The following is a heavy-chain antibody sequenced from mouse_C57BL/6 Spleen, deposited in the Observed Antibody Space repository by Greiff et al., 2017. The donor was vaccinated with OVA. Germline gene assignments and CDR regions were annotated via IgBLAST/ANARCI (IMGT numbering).Heavy chain of an antibody. CDR2: IYPRSGNT. J-gene: IGHJ3*01. D-gene: IGHD2-3*01. V-gene: IGHV1-81*01. CDR1: GYTFTSYG. Sequence: VQLVESGAELARPGASVKLSCKASGYTFTSYGISWVKQRTGQGLEWIGEIYPRSGNTYYNEKFKGKATLTADKSSSTAYMELRSLTSEDSAVYFCARSGLYDGYYVFAYWGQGTLVTVSA. CDR3: ARSGLYDGYYVFAY.